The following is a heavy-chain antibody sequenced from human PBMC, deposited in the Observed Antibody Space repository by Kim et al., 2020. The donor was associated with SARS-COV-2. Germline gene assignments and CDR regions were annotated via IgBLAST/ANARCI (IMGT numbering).Heavy chain of an antibody. D-gene: IGHD1-26*01. V-gene: IGHV3-23*01. CDR3: AKAPENLAGATTYFDY. Sequence: SVKGRFTISRDNSKNTLYLQMNSLRAEDTAVYYCAKAPENLAGATTYFDYWGQGTLVTVSS. J-gene: IGHJ4*02.